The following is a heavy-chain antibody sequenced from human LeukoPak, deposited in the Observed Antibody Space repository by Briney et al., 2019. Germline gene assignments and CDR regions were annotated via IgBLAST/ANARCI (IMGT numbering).Heavy chain of an antibody. CDR1: GFTFSSYG. Sequence: PGGSLRLSCAASGFTFSSYGMHWVRQAPGKGLEWVAFIRYDGSNKYYADSVKGRFTISRDNSKNTLYLQMNSLRAEDTAVYYCAKGYSSPYIIDYWGQGTLVTVSS. V-gene: IGHV3-30*02. CDR3: AKGYSSPYIIDY. CDR2: IRYDGSNK. D-gene: IGHD6-13*01. J-gene: IGHJ4*02.